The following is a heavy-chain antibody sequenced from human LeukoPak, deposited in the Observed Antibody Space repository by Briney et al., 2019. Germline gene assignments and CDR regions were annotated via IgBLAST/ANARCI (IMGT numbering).Heavy chain of an antibody. CDR3: ARGINYYGSGRGNWFDP. CDR2: IYENGGTT. J-gene: IGHJ5*02. V-gene: IGHV3-23*01. D-gene: IGHD3-10*01. Sequence: GGSLRLSCVGSGFTFRSHAMSWVRQAPEKGLEFVSGIYENGGTTYYADSVKGRFSISRDNSKNTLYLQMNSLRAEDTAVYYCARGINYYGSGRGNWFDPWGQGTLVTVSS. CDR1: GFTFRSHA.